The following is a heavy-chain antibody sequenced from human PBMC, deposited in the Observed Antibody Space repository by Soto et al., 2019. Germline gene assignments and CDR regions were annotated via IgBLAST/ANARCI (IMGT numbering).Heavy chain of an antibody. CDR3: ARTDTWAY. D-gene: IGHD2-2*02. CDR2: INTHNGHT. J-gene: IGHJ4*02. Sequence: ASVKVSCKASGYTFTDYSMNWVRQAPGQRLEWMGWINTHNGHTQYSPRFDDRVTMTTDPSTSTAYMELKGLRSDDTAVYYCARTDTWAYWGQGTPVTVSS. V-gene: IGHV1-18*04. CDR1: GYTFTDYS.